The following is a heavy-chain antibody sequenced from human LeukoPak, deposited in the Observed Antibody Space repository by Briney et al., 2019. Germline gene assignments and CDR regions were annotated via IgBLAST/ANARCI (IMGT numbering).Heavy chain of an antibody. CDR1: GYTFTGYQ. J-gene: IGHJ4*02. CDR2: INPNSGGT. CDR3: ARDMVSGGSYSTRFDY. Sequence: ASVKVSCKASGYTFTGYQIHWVRQAPGQGVEWMGRINPNSGGTKYAQKIQGRVTMNRDTKMSTAYMEVSGLTSDDTAVYYCARDMVSGGSYSTRFDYWGQGTLVTVSS. V-gene: IGHV1-2*06. D-gene: IGHD1-26*01.